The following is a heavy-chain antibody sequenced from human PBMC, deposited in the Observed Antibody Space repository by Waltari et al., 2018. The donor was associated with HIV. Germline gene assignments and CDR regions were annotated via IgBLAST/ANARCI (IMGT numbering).Heavy chain of an antibody. CDR3: AREAGYNSGWYGGYYFDF. CDR2: INHSGPT. D-gene: IGHD6-19*01. V-gene: IGHV4-34*02. J-gene: IGHJ4*02. CDR1: VGSSRGYY. Sequence: QVQLQQWGARQLKASDTLSLTCAVYVGSSRGYYWPWIRQSPGKGLEWIGEINHSGPTNYSPSLKSRVTISRDTSKNQFALKLTSVTAADTAVYYCAREAGYNSGWYGGYYFDFWGQGALVTVSS.